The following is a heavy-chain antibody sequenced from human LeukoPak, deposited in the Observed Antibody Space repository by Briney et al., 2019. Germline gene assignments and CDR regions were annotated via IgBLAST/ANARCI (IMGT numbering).Heavy chain of an antibody. J-gene: IGHJ3*02. CDR1: GFTLSSYS. Sequence: GGSLRLSCSASGFTLSSYSMNWVRQAPGKGLEWVSYISSTSSTKYYADSAKGRCTISRDNAKNSLYLQMNSLRADDTALYYCARVGYYADDAFDIWGQGTMVTVSS. V-gene: IGHV3-48*01. CDR2: ISSTSSTK. CDR3: ARVGYYADDAFDI. D-gene: IGHD3-10*01.